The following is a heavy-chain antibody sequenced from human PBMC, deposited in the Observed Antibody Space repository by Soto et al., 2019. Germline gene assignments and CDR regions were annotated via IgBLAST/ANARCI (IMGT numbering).Heavy chain of an antibody. CDR2: IYYSGST. D-gene: IGHD5-12*01. J-gene: IGHJ4*02. CDR1: GGSITSSSYY. Sequence: SETLSLTCTVSGGSITSSSYYCGWIRQPPGKGLEWIGSIYYSGSTYYNPSLKSRVTISVDTSKNQISLKLSSVTAADTAVYYCACGYSGYVYFDYWGQGTLVTVSS. CDR3: ACGYSGYVYFDY. V-gene: IGHV4-39*01.